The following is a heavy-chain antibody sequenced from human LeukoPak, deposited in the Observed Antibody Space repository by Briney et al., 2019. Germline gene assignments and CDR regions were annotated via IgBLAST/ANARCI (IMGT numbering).Heavy chain of an antibody. V-gene: IGHV3-23*01. J-gene: IGHJ4*02. CDR1: GFPLSSYD. CDR2: INHSGGIT. CDR3: AMDLGY. Sequence: GGSLRLSCAASGFPLSSYDMSWVRQAPGKGLEWVSTINHSGGITYYADSVRGRFIIFRDNSKNTVSLQMNSLTAEDTAVYYCAMDLGYWGQGTLVTVSS.